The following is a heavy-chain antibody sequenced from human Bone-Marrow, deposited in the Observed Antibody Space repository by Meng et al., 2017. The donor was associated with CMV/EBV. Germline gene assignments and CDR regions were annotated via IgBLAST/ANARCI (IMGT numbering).Heavy chain of an antibody. V-gene: IGHV3-23*01. J-gene: IGHJ4*02. CDR3: ARDRWHVYYFDY. CDR2: ISGSGGST. CDR1: GFTFSSYA. Sequence: GESLKISCAASGFTFSSYAMSWVRQAPGKGLEWVSAISGSGGSTYYADSVKGRFTISRDNSKNTLYLQMNSLRAEDTAVYYCARDRWHVYYFDYWGQGTLVTVSS. D-gene: IGHD4-23*01.